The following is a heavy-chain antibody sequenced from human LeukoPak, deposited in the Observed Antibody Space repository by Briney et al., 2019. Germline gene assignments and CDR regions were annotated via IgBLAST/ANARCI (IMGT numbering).Heavy chain of an antibody. Sequence: SVKVSCKASGGTFSSYAISWVRQAPGQGLEWMGGIIPIFGTANYAQKFQGRVTITADESTSTAYMELSSLRSDDTAVYYCDSPGDIVVVPAAIPHTLGYWGQGTLVTVSS. CDR2: IIPIFGTA. CDR1: GGTFSSYA. J-gene: IGHJ4*02. CDR3: DSPGDIVVVPAAIPHTLGY. D-gene: IGHD2-2*02. V-gene: IGHV1-69*13.